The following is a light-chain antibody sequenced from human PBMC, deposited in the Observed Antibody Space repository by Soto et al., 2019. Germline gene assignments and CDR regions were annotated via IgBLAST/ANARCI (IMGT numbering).Light chain of an antibody. Sequence: TQSPATLSVSPGEGATLSCRASQSVSSNLAWFQQNPGQAPRLLIYGASTRATGIPARCSGSGSGTEFSLTIRSLQTKDFAVYYSQQCNNWPRRFGQGTRWIS. CDR1: QSVSSN. J-gene: IGKJ1*01. CDR3: QQCNNWPRR. V-gene: IGKV3-15*01. CDR2: GAS.